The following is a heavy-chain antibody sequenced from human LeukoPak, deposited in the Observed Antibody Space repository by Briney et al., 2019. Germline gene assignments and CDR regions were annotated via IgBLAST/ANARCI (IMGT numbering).Heavy chain of an antibody. Sequence: GGPLRLSCAASGFTFSSYAMSWVRQAPGKGLEWVSAISGSGGSTYYADSVKGRFTISRDNSKNTLYLQMNSLRAEDTAVYYCAKKGYYDGSGYYMYYFDHWGQGTLVTVSS. CDR3: AKKGYYDGSGYYMYYFDH. D-gene: IGHD3-22*01. CDR1: GFTFSSYA. V-gene: IGHV3-23*01. J-gene: IGHJ4*02. CDR2: ISGSGGST.